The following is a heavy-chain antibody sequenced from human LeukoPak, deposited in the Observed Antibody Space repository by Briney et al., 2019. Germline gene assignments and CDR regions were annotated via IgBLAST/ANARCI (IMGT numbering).Heavy chain of an antibody. CDR3: ARDGDTVLTRGYYYYMDV. J-gene: IGHJ6*03. Sequence: GGSLRLSCAASGLAVSSNYMSWVRQAPGKGPEWVSSITSSSSYIYYADSVKGRFTISRDNARNSLYLQMNSLSAEDTALYYCARDGDTVLTRGYYYYMDVWGKGTTVTVSS. V-gene: IGHV3-21*01. CDR1: GLAVSSNY. D-gene: IGHD4-23*01. CDR2: ITSSSSYI.